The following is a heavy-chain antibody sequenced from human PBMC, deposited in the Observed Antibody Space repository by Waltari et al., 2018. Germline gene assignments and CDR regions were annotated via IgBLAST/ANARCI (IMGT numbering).Heavy chain of an antibody. V-gene: IGHV3-23*01. CDR1: GFTCISDA. J-gene: IGHJ3*02. D-gene: IGHD1-26*01. Sequence: EVQLLESGGGLVQPGGSLRLSCAASGFTCISDAMSLVRQAPGKGLEWVSAISGSGGSTYYADSVKGRFTISRDNSKNTLYLQMNSLRAEDTAVYYCAKDKKGSYSAFDIWGQGTMVTVSS. CDR3: AKDKKGSYSAFDI. CDR2: ISGSGGST.